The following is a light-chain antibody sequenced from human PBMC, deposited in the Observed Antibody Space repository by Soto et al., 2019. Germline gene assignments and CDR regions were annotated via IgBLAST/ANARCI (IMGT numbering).Light chain of an antibody. CDR3: QQYNNWPFT. CDR2: GAS. V-gene: IGKV3-15*01. J-gene: IGKJ4*01. CDR1: QSVSSN. Sequence: PGERATLSCRASQSVSSNLAWYQQKPGQAPRLLIYGASARATGIPARVSGSGSGTEFTLPISSLQSEDFAVYYCQQYNNWPFTFGGGTKVDIK.